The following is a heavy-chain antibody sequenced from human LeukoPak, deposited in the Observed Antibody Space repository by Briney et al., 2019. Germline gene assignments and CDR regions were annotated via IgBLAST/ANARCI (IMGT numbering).Heavy chain of an antibody. J-gene: IGHJ6*02. CDR1: GYTFTSYG. D-gene: IGHD3-3*01. V-gene: IGHV1-18*01. CDR2: IRAYNGNT. Sequence: ASVKLSCKAAGYTFTSYGISRLRQAPGQGLEWMGWIRAYNGNTNYAQKLQGRVTMTTATSTSTAYTELRSLRSDDTDVYYCAKAKKVYGVAQKPDYYYYGMDVWGQGTTVTVSS. CDR3: AKAKKVYGVAQKPDYYYYGMDV.